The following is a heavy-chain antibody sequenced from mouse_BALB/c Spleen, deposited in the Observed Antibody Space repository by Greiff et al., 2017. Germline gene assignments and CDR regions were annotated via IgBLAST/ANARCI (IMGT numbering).Heavy chain of an antibody. CDR3: ARGVTTASFDY. D-gene: IGHD1-2*01. Sequence: EVMLVESGPGLVKPSQSLSLTCTVTGYSITSDYAWNWIRQFPGNKLEWMGYISYSGSTSYNPSLKSRISITRDTSKNQFFLQFNSVTTEDTATYYCARGVTTASFDYWGQGTTLTVSS. CDR1: GYSITSDYA. CDR2: ISYSGST. V-gene: IGHV3-2*02. J-gene: IGHJ2*01.